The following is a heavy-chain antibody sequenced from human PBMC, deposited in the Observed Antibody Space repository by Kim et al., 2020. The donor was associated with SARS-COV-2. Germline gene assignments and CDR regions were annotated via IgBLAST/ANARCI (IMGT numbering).Heavy chain of an antibody. CDR3: AKDGRYYYDSSGYYGIDY. CDR2: ISWNSGSI. D-gene: IGHD3-22*01. J-gene: IGHJ4*02. CDR1: GFTFDDYA. V-gene: IGHV3-9*01. Sequence: GGSLRLSCAASGFTFDDYAMHWVRQAPGKGLEWVSGISWNSGSIGYADSVKGRFTISRDNAKNSLYLQMNSLRAEDTALYYCAKDGRYYYDSSGYYGIDYWGQGTLVTVSS.